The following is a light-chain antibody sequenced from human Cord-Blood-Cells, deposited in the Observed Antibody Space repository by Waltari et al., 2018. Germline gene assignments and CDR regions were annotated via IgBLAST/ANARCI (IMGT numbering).Light chain of an antibody. CDR1: SSDVGCYNL. CDR2: EVS. Sequence: QSALTQPASVSGSPGQSITISCTGTSSDVGCYNLVSWYQQHPGKAPKLMIYEVSKRPSGISNRFSGSKSGNTASLRIAGRQAEDEADYYCCSYAGSSTWVFGGGTKLTVL. CDR3: CSYAGSSTWV. J-gene: IGLJ3*02. V-gene: IGLV2-23*02.